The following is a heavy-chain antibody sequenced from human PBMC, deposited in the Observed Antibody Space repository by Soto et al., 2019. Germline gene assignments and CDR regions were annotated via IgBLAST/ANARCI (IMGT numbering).Heavy chain of an antibody. CDR3: ARDEADYDILTGYFS. CDR1: GYTFTSYD. J-gene: IGHJ5*02. D-gene: IGHD3-9*01. V-gene: IGHV1-8*01. Sequence: ASVKVSCKASGYTFTSYDINWVRQATGQGLEWMGWMNPNSGNTGYAQKFQGRVTMTRNTSISTAYMELSSLRSEDTAVYYCARDEADYDILTGYFSWGQGTLVTVSS. CDR2: MNPNSGNT.